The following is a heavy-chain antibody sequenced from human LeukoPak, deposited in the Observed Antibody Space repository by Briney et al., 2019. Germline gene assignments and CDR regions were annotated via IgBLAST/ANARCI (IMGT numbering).Heavy chain of an antibody. D-gene: IGHD3-22*01. V-gene: IGHV3-23*01. CDR2: ISGSGGGT. Sequence: GGSLRLSCAASGFTFSSYAMSWVRQAPGKGLEWVSAISGSGGGTYYADSVKGRFTISRDNSKNTLYLQMNSLRAEDTAVYYCAKEWMIVVVITTEGGYWGQGTLVTVSS. CDR1: GFTFSSYA. CDR3: AKEWMIVVVITTEGGY. J-gene: IGHJ4*02.